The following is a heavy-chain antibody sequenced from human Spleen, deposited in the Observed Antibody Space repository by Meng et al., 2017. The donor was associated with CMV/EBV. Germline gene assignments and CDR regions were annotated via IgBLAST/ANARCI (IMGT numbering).Heavy chain of an antibody. J-gene: IGHJ4*02. D-gene: IGHD2-2*01. CDR1: GFTFSSYG. Sequence: GESLKISCAASGFTFSSYGMSWVRQVPGKGLEWVSTVYSGGSSTYSADSVKGRFTISRDNSKNTLYLQMNSQRGEDTAIYYCAKSLFGGVVGPLFDNWGQGTLVTVSS. V-gene: IGHV3-23*03. CDR3: AKSLFGGVVGPLFDN. CDR2: VYSGGSST.